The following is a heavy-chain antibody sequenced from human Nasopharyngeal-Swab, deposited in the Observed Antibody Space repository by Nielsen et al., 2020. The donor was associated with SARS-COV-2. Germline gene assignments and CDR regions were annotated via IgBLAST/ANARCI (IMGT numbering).Heavy chain of an antibody. CDR3: ARAEGYSYGPLIYYYYMDV. Sequence: WIRQPPGKGLEWVAVISYDGSNKYYADSVKGRFTISRDNSMNTLYLQMNSLRAEDTAVYYCARAEGYSYGPLIYYYYMDVWGKGTTVTVSS. CDR2: ISYDGSNK. V-gene: IGHV3-30-3*01. J-gene: IGHJ6*03. D-gene: IGHD5-18*01.